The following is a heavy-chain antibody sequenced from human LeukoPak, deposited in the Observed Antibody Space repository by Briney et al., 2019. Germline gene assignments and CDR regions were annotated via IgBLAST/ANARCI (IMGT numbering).Heavy chain of an antibody. CDR3: ARGGVGSESNGYSHGFDY. CDR1: GGTFSSYA. D-gene: IGHD5-24*01. V-gene: IGHV1-69*05. Sequence: GAAVKVSCKASGGTFSSYAISWVRQAPGQGLERMGGLIPIFGTANYAQKFQGRVTITTDESTSTAYMELSSLRSEDTAVYYCARGGVGSESNGYSHGFDYWGQGTLVTVSS. J-gene: IGHJ4*02. CDR2: LIPIFGTA.